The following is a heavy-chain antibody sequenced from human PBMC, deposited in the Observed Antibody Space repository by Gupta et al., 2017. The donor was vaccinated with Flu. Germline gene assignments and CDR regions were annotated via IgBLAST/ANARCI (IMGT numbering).Heavy chain of an antibody. V-gene: IGHV4-34*13. J-gene: IGHJ4*02. D-gene: IGHD6-13*01. Sequence: RQPPGEGLEWIGEINRGGSATYNHARQSRVTISVDTYNEQFSLRLMSVTAADTDVYFCARGTYSSSWSSNFDRWGLGTLVTDSS. CDR3: ARGTYSSSWSSNFDR. CDR2: INRGGSA.